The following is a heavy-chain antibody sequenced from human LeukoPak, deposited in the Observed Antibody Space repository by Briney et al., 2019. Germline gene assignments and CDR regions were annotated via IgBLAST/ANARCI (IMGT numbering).Heavy chain of an antibody. CDR1: GFTFSSYW. D-gene: IGHD3-10*01. CDR2: INSDGSST. V-gene: IGHV3-74*01. J-gene: IGHJ4*02. Sequence: PGGSLRLSCAASGFTFSSYWMHWVRQAPGKGLVWVSRINSDGSSTSYADSVKGRFTISRDNAKNTLYLQMNSLRAEDTAVYYCARGGMVHDFDYWGQGTLVTVSS. CDR3: ARGGMVHDFDY.